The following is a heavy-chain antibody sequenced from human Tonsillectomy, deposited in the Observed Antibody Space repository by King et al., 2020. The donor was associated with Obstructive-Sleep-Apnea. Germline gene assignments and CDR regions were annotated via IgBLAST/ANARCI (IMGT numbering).Heavy chain of an antibody. Sequence: VQLVESGGGLVQPGGSLRLSCAASGFTFSSYAMSWVRQAPGKGLEWVSAISGSGGSTYYADPVKGRLTISRDNSKNTLYLQMNSLRAEDTAVYYCAKSYYYGSGSYEAFRTTQIYYFDYWGQGTLVTVSS. CDR3: AKSYYYGSGSYEAFRTTQIYYFDY. CDR2: ISGSGGST. V-gene: IGHV3-23*04. CDR1: GFTFSSYA. J-gene: IGHJ4*02. D-gene: IGHD3-10*01.